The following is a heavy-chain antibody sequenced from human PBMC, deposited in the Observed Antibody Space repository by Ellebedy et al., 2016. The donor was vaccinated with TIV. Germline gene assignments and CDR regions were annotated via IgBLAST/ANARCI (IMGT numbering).Heavy chain of an antibody. J-gene: IGHJ4*02. V-gene: IGHV3-48*04. CDR2: ISSRGSTI. D-gene: IGHD3-16*01. CDR1: GFTFSSYA. Sequence: GGSLRLXCAASGFTFSSYAMSWVRQAPGKGLEWVSYISSRGSTIYYADSVKGRFTISRDNAKNSLYLQMNSLRAEDTAVYYCASSPGGGIAPFGDWGQGTLVTVSS. CDR3: ASSPGGGIAPFGD.